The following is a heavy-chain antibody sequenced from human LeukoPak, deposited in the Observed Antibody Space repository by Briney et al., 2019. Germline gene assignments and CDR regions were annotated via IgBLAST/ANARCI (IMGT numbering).Heavy chain of an antibody. CDR2: FNPIFGSA. J-gene: IGHJ5*02. V-gene: IGHV1-69*05. CDR1: GDSFGTYG. Sequence: SVKVSCKASGDSFGTYGITWVRPALGQGLEGMGGFNPIFGSAQYAQKFQGRVTITMDVSARTVYMELSSLRSEDTTIYYCARDFGSGVFDPWGQGTLVTVSS. CDR3: ARDFGSGVFDP. D-gene: IGHD3-10*01.